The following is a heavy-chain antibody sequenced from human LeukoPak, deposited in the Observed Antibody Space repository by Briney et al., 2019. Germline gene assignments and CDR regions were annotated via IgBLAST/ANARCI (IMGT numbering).Heavy chain of an antibody. D-gene: IGHD2-2*01. CDR3: ASQGGAPAAFDY. CDR1: GYSISSGYY. Sequence: PSGTLSLTCAVSGYSISSGYYWGWIRQPPGKGLEWIGNIYHSGSTYYNLSLKSRVTISVDTSKNQFSLKLSSVTAAETAVYYCASQGGAPAAFDYWGQGTLVTVSS. CDR2: IYHSGST. J-gene: IGHJ4*02. V-gene: IGHV4-38-2*01.